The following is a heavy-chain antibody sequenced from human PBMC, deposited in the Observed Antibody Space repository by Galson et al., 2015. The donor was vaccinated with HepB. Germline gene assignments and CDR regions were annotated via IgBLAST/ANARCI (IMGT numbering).Heavy chain of an antibody. CDR1: GDSFSSYY. CDR3: AREPDY. CDR2: IYSSGNT. J-gene: IGHJ4*02. V-gene: IGHV4-4*07. Sequence: ETLSLTCTVSGDSFSSYYWSWIRQPAGKGLEWIGRIYSSGNTNYNPSLKSRVTMSIDTSKNQFSLKLSSVTAADTAVYYCAREPDYWGQGTLVPISS.